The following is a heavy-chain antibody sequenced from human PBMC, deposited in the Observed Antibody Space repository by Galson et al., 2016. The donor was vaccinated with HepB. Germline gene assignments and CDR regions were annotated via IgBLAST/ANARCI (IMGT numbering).Heavy chain of an antibody. Sequence: SLRLSCAASGLPSNNYAMHWVRQAPGKGLECVSLISGDGRNTYYADSVKGRFSISRDNSKKSLYQEMNSLRTEDTAFYYCGILYGGFDPWGQGTLVTVAS. J-gene: IGHJ5*02. D-gene: IGHD2/OR15-2a*01. V-gene: IGHV3-43*02. CDR3: GILYGGFDP. CDR2: ISGDGRNT. CDR1: GLPSNNYA.